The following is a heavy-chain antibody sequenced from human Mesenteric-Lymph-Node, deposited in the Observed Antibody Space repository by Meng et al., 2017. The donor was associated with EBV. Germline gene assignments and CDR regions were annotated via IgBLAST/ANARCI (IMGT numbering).Heavy chain of an antibody. Sequence: QVQLQGSGPGLVKPSETLSLTCPVSGGSVSSTSYYWSWIRQPPGKRLEWIGYVYYSVSTNYNPSLKSRVTISVDTSKNQFSLNLYSVTAADTAVYYCARENPARGNWFDPWGQGALVTVSS. D-gene: IGHD3-10*01. J-gene: IGHJ5*02. CDR2: VYYSVST. V-gene: IGHV4-61*01. CDR1: GGSVSSTSYY. CDR3: ARENPARGNWFDP.